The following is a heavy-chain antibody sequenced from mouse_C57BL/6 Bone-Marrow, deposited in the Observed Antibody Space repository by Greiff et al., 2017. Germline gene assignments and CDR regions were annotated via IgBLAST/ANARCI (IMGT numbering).Heavy chain of an antibody. CDR3: MGDYYGSSYGFDY. Sequence: EVQLQQSGAELVRPGASVKLSCTASGFNIKDDYMHWVKQRPEQGLEWIGWIDPENGDTEYASKFQGKATITADTSSNPAYLQLSSLTSEDTAVYYCMGDYYGSSYGFDYWGQGTTLTVSS. CDR2: IDPENGDT. J-gene: IGHJ2*01. CDR1: GFNIKDDY. D-gene: IGHD1-1*01. V-gene: IGHV14-4*01.